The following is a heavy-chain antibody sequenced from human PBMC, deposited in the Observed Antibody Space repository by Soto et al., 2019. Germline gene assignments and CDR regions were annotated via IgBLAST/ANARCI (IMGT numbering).Heavy chain of an antibody. V-gene: IGHV5-51*01. D-gene: IGHD2-8*01. CDR1: GYSFTNYW. J-gene: IGHJ5*02. CDR3: ARADIHCSNGVCSMAWFDP. Sequence: PGESLKISCKGSGYSFTNYWIGWVRQMPGKGLEWMGIIDPSDSDTRYSPSFQGQVTMSADKSISTAYLQWSSLKASDTAKYFCARADIHCSNGVCSMAWFDPWGQGTLVTVSS. CDR2: IDPSDSDT.